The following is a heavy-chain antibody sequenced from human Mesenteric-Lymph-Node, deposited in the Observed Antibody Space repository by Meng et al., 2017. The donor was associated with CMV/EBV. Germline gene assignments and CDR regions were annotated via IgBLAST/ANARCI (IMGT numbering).Heavy chain of an antibody. J-gene: IGHJ4*02. CDR1: GFTFSDYV. CDR2: IRYDGSNK. Sequence: GGSLRLSCAASGFTFSDYVMHWVRQAPGKGLEWVAFIRYDGSNKYYADSVKGRFTISRDNSKNTLYLQMNSLRAEDTAVYYCAKDRVGTGTTPFYFDYWGQGTLVTVSS. CDR3: AKDRVGTGTTPFYFDY. V-gene: IGHV3-30*02. D-gene: IGHD1-14*01.